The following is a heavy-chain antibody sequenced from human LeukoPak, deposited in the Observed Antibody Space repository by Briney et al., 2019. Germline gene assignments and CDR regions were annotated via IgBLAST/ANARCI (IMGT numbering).Heavy chain of an antibody. CDR3: AREDSSSWPPLYYFDY. J-gene: IGHJ4*01. D-gene: IGHD6-13*01. CDR2: IYTSGGT. CDR1: GGSISSYY. Sequence: SETLSLTCTVSGGSISSYYWSWIRQPAGKGLEWIGRIYTSGGTNYNPSLKSRVTMSVDTSKNQFSLKLSSVTAADTAVYYCAREDSSSWPPLYYFDYWGQEPWSPSPQ. V-gene: IGHV4-4*07.